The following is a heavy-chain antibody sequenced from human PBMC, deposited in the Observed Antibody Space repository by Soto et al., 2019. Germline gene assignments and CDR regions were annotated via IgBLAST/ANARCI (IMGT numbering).Heavy chain of an antibody. D-gene: IGHD6-13*01. Sequence: SVKVSCKASGGTFSSYAISWVRQAPGQGLVWMGGIIPIFGTANYAQKFQGRVTITADESTSTAYMELSSLRSEDTAVYYCASGSGQGSSWYYYYYYGMDVWGQGTTVTVSS. J-gene: IGHJ6*02. CDR3: ASGSGQGSSWYYYYYYGMDV. CDR2: IIPIFGTA. V-gene: IGHV1-69*13. CDR1: GGTFSSYA.